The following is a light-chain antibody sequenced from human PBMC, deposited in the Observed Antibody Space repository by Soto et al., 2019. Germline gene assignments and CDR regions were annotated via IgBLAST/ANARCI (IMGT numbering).Light chain of an antibody. CDR3: CSYAGSSTYV. CDR1: SSDVGSYNL. V-gene: IGLV2-23*01. J-gene: IGLJ1*01. CDR2: EGS. Sequence: QSALTQPASVSGSPGQSITISCTGTSSDVGSYNLVSWYQQHPGKAPKFMIYEGSKRPSGVSNRFSGSKSGNTASLTISGLQAEDEADYYCCSYAGSSTYVFGIGTKLTVL.